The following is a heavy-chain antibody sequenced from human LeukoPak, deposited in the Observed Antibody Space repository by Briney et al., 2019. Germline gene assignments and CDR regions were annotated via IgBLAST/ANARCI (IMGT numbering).Heavy chain of an antibody. V-gene: IGHV1-8*03. D-gene: IGHD3-22*01. Sequence: GASVKVSCKASGYTFTSYDINWVRQATGQGLEWMGWMNPNSGNTGYAQKFQGRVTITRNTSISTAYMELSSLRSEDTAVYYCARGLRVTMIGSRGIRYYMDVWGKGTTVTVSS. CDR1: GYTFTSYD. J-gene: IGHJ6*03. CDR3: ARGLRVTMIGSRGIRYYMDV. CDR2: MNPNSGNT.